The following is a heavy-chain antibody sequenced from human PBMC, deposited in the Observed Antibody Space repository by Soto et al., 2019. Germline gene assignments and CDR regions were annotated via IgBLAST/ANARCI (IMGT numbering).Heavy chain of an antibody. CDR2: ISAYNGNT. V-gene: IGHV1-18*01. CDR1: GYTFTSYG. Sequence: ASVKVSCKASGYTFTSYGISWVRQAPGQGLEWMGWISAYNGNTNYAQKLQGRVTMTTDTSTSTAYMELRSLRSDDTAVYYCAREGWQWLVGNYYYYGMDVWGQGTTVTVSS. D-gene: IGHD6-19*01. J-gene: IGHJ6*02. CDR3: AREGWQWLVGNYYYYGMDV.